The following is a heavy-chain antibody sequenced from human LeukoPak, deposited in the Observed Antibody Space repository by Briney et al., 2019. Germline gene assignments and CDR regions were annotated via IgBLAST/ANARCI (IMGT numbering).Heavy chain of an antibody. D-gene: IGHD3-9*01. Sequence: PGGFLRLSCAASGFTFSDYYMSWIRQAPGEGLEWVSYISSSSSYTSYADSVKGRFTISRDNAKNSLYLQMHSLRAEDTAVYYCARDRSYYDILTGYYPHHDYWGQGTLVTVSS. V-gene: IGHV3-11*05. J-gene: IGHJ4*02. CDR2: ISSSSSYT. CDR1: GFTFSDYY. CDR3: ARDRSYYDILTGYYPHHDY.